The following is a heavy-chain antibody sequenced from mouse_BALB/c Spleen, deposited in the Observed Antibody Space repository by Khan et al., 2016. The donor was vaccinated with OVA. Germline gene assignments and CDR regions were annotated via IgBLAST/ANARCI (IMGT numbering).Heavy chain of an antibody. Sequence: EVELVESGGGLVQPGGSLKLSCAASGFTFSSYGMSWVRQTPDKRLESVATINSNGGITYYPDSVKGRFTISSDNAKNTLYLQMRSLTSEDTAMYYWARGVGAFADWGQGTLVTGSA. CDR3: ARGVGAFAD. CDR1: GFTFSSYG. D-gene: IGHD1-1*02. J-gene: IGHJ3*01. V-gene: IGHV5-6-3*01. CDR2: INSNGGIT.